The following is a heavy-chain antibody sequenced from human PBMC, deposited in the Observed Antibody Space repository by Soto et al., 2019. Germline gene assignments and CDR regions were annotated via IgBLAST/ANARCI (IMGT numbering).Heavy chain of an antibody. CDR1: GGTFSSYT. CDR3: AKSSLWSRAPLDY. CDR2: IIPILGIA. V-gene: IGHV1-69*02. Sequence: SVKVSCKASGGTFSSYTISWVRQAPGQGLEWMGRIIPILGIANYAQKFQGRVTITADKSTSTAYMELSSLRAEDTAVYYCAKSSLWSRAPLDYWGQGTLVTVSS. J-gene: IGHJ4*02. D-gene: IGHD3-10*01.